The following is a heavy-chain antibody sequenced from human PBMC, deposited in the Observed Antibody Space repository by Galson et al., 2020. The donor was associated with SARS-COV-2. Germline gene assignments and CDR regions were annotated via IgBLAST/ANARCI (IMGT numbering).Heavy chain of an antibody. CDR1: AFTFDTHG. J-gene: IGHJ4*02. D-gene: IGHD4-17*01. Sequence: GGSLRLSCEASAFTFDTHGMNWVRRAPGKGLEWVSGISGSGNSKYYSDSVKGRFTISRDNSKNTLYLQMNNLGAGDTAVYYCAKVGYGDSPDYYFDYWGQGTLVSVSS. CDR3: AKVGYGDSPDYYFDY. V-gene: IGHV3-23*01. CDR2: ISGSGNSK.